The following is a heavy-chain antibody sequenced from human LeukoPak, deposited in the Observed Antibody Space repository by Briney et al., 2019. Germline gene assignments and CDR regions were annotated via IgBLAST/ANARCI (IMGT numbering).Heavy chain of an antibody. V-gene: IGHV3-30-3*02. D-gene: IGHD3-10*01. CDR1: GFTFTNYP. CDR2: ISYDVITK. Sequence: GRSLRLSCSASGFTFTNYPIHWVRQAPGKGLEWVAVISYDVITKYYADSVKGRFTLSRDNSKNILFLQMDSLRAEDTAVYYCAKTFYTQYFGEVFDYWGQGTLVTVSS. J-gene: IGHJ4*02. CDR3: AKTFYTQYFGEVFDY.